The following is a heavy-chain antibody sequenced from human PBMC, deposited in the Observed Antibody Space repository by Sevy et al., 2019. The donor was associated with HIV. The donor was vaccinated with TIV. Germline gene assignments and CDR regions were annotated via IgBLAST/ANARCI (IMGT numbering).Heavy chain of an antibody. Sequence: GGSLRLSCAASGFTFSSYAMHWVRQAPGKGLEWVAVISYDGSNKYYAYSVKGRFTISRDNSKNTLYLQMNSLRAEDTAVYYCARDLPRGGYCISTSCYYYYYGMDVWGQGTTVTVSS. CDR1: GFTFSSYA. CDR2: ISYDGSNK. V-gene: IGHV3-30-3*01. J-gene: IGHJ6*02. D-gene: IGHD2-2*01. CDR3: ARDLPRGGYCISTSCYYYYYGMDV.